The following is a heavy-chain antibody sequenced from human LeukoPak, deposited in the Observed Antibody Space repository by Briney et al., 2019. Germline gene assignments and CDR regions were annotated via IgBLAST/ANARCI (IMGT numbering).Heavy chain of an antibody. J-gene: IGHJ4*02. CDR1: GFTFSFYS. V-gene: IGHV3-48*01. D-gene: IGHD3-10*01. CDR3: ARGIFFGSGTQSFDY. CDR2: ISGSSNIK. Sequence: GGSLRLSCATSGFTFSFYSMSWIRQAPGKGLEWISYISGSSNIKHFADSVKGRFNISRDNAKESLFLQMDSLRVEDTAIYYCARGIFFGSGTQSFDYWGQGTLVNVSS.